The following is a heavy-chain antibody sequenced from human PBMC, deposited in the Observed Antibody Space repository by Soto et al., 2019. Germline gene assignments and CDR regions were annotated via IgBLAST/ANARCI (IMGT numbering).Heavy chain of an antibody. Sequence: PGGSLRLSCAASGFTFSTYAMSWVRQAPGKGLEWVSTIDNSGGITYYADSVKGRFTISRDSSKNTLYLQMNSLRAEDTAVYYCAKGGYNYGFLFDCWGQGTLVTVSS. J-gene: IGHJ4*02. CDR1: GFTFSTYA. CDR2: IDNSGGIT. D-gene: IGHD5-18*01. V-gene: IGHV3-23*05. CDR3: AKGGYNYGFLFDC.